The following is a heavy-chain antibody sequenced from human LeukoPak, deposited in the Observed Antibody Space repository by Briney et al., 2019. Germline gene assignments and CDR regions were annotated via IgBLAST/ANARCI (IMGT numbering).Heavy chain of an antibody. CDR3: ARGPYGSGPFDY. Sequence: ASLKVSCKAAGYTFTGYYMHWVRQAPGQGLEWMGWINPNSGGTNYAQKFQGRVTMTRDTSISTAYMELSRLRSDDTAVYYCARGPYGSGPFDYWGQGTLVTVSS. D-gene: IGHD3-10*01. CDR2: INPNSGGT. J-gene: IGHJ4*02. V-gene: IGHV1-2*02. CDR1: GYTFTGYY.